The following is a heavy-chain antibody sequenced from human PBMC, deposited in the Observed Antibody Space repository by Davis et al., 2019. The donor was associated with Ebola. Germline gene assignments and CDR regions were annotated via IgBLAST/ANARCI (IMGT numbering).Heavy chain of an antibody. Sequence: ASVKVSCKASGYSFTHYSFSWVRQAPGQGLEWMGWVSGNNGKTDYAHSLRGRVTMTTDTSTSTAHMELRSLRSDDTAIYFCARTSIYSHNPGQLDTWGQGTQVTVAS. J-gene: IGHJ5*02. CDR1: GYSFTHYS. CDR3: ARTSIYSHNPGQLDT. V-gene: IGHV1-18*01. D-gene: IGHD2-21*01. CDR2: VSGNNGKT.